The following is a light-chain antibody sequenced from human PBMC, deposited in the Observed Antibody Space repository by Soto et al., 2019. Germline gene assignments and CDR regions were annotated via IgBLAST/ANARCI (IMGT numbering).Light chain of an antibody. V-gene: IGKV1-5*03. Sequence: DIQMTQSPSTLSGSVGDRVTITCRASQTISSWLAWYQQKPGKAPKLLIYKASTLKSGVPSRFSGSGSGTEFPLSISLLQPDDFANYSVQHYSSQSEGFGQG. J-gene: IGKJ1*01. CDR2: KAS. CDR3: QHYSSQSEG. CDR1: QTISSW.